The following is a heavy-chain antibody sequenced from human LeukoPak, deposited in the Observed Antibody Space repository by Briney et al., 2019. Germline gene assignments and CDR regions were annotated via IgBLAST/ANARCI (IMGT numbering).Heavy chain of an antibody. V-gene: IGHV3-23*01. Sequence: GGSLRLSCAASGFTFSTFAMSWVRQAPGKGLELVSAISASDTSTYYADSVKGRFTISRDNSKNTLYLQMNSLRPEDTAVYYCAKARATIYYFDCWGQGTLVTVSS. J-gene: IGHJ4*02. CDR1: GFTFSTFA. CDR2: ISASDTST. CDR3: AKARATIYYFDC. D-gene: IGHD5-12*01.